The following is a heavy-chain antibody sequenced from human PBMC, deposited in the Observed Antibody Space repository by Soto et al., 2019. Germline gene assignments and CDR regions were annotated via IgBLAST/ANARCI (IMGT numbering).Heavy chain of an antibody. CDR1: GCTFSAYW. Sequence: RGVSLKISYKGSGCTFSAYWSAWVRQMPGKGLEWMGIIYPGDSDTKYSPAFQGQVTISADKSINTAYLQWSSLKASDTAMYYCARKFAPEFFDSWGQGTLVTVSS. CDR3: ARKFAPEFFDS. D-gene: IGHD3-10*01. CDR2: IYPGDSDT. J-gene: IGHJ4*02. V-gene: IGHV5-51*01.